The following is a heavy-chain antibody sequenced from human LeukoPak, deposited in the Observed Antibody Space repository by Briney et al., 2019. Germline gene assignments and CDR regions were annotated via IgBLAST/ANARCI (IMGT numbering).Heavy chain of an antibody. CDR3: ATKSGGYTYGHDY. CDR1: GGPFSGYY. CDR2: IYYSGST. D-gene: IGHD5-18*01. V-gene: IGHV4-34*01. J-gene: IGHJ4*01. Sequence: SETLSLTCAVYGGPFSGYYWSWIRQPPGKGLEWIGSIYYSGSTYYNPSLKSRLTISVDTSKNQFSLKLSSVTAADTAVYYCATKSGGYTYGHDYWGHGTLVTVSS.